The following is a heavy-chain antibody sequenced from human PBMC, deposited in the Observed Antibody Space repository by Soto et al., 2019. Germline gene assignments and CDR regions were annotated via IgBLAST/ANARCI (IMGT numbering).Heavy chain of an antibody. J-gene: IGHJ5*02. CDR1: GFSLSSSGVG. V-gene: IGHV2-5*02. CDR2: ISWDGDK. D-gene: IGHD3-16*01. Sequence: QITLKESGPTLVKPTQTLTLTCTFSGFSLSSSGVGVAWIRQPPGKALEWLALISWDGDKYYSPSLKNRLSISTDTSENHVVLTLTNVDPVDIGTYFCAHRPSDYIWGSYPTWGQGTLVTVSS. CDR3: AHRPSDYIWGSYPT.